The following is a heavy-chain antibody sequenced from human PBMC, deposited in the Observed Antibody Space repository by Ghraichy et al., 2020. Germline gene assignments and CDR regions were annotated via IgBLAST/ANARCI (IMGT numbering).Heavy chain of an antibody. V-gene: IGHV4-34*01. J-gene: IGHJ4*02. CDR3: SRGHFAADY. CDR2: INHSGST. CDR1: GGSFSDYD. Sequence: SETLSLTCAVYGGSFSDYDWSLIRQPPGKGLEWIWDINHSGSTNYNPYLKSRVNISVDTSTNQFSRKLSSVTAADTAVYYWSRGHFAADYWGQGTLVTVSS. D-gene: IGHD3-3*02.